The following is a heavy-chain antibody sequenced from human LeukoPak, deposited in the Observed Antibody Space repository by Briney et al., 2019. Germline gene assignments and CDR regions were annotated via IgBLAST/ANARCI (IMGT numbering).Heavy chain of an antibody. V-gene: IGHV3-48*01. CDR1: GFTFSSYS. CDR3: ARATVVVVTNWFDP. J-gene: IGHJ5*02. D-gene: IGHD2-15*01. Sequence: GGSLRLSCAPSGFTFSSYSMNWVRPAPGKGLEWGSYISSISSTRYYADSVKGRFTISRDNAKNSLYLQMNSLRAEDTAVYYCARATVVVVTNWFDPWGQGTLVTVSS. CDR2: ISSISSTR.